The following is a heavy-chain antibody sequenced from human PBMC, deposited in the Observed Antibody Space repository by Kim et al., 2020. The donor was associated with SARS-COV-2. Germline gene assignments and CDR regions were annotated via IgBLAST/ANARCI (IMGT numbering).Heavy chain of an antibody. Sequence: GKRNYNQKFKGRLTLTTDTSTNTAHMELRSLRSDDTAVYYCARFLAGSHDYWGQGTLVTVSS. CDR3: ARFLAGSHDY. J-gene: IGHJ4*02. CDR2: GKR. D-gene: IGHD3-9*01. V-gene: IGHV1-18*01.